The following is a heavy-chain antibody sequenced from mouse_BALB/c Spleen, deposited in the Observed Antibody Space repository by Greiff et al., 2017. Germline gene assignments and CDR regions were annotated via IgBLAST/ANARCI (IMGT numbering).Heavy chain of an antibody. CDR1: GFTFSDYY. CDR3: ARDHRAMDY. D-gene: IGHD2-14*01. Sequence: EVKLQESGGGLVKPGGSLKLSCAASGFTFSDYYMYWVRQTPEKRLEWVATISDGGSYTYYPDSVKGRFTISRDNAKNNLYLQMSSLKSEDTAMYYCARDHRAMDYWGQGTSVTVSS. J-gene: IGHJ4*01. V-gene: IGHV5-4*02. CDR2: ISDGGSYT.